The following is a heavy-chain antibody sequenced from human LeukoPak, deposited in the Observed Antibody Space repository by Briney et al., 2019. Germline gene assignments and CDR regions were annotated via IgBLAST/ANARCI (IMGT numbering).Heavy chain of an antibody. CDR2: IIPILGIA. J-gene: IGHJ4*02. V-gene: IGHV1-69*02. D-gene: IGHD1-26*01. Sequence: GSSVKVSCKASGGTFSSYTISWVRQAPGQGLEWMGRIIPILGIANYAQKFQGRVTITADKSPSTAYMELSSLRSEDTAVYYCARGGSDGGLDYWGQGTLVTVSS. CDR3: ARGGSDGGLDY. CDR1: GGTFSSYT.